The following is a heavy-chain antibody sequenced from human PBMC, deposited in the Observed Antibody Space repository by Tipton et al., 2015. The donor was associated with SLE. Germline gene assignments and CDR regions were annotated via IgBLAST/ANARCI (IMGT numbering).Heavy chain of an antibody. CDR3: AREKGYNWPFDF. Sequence: TLSLTFTVSGGSISSSYYWGWIRQSPGKGLEWIGGISYTGSTYYNPSFNSRVTISSDTSRNQFSLTLTSVTVADTAVYYCAREKGYNWPFDFWGQGTLVTVSS. D-gene: IGHD5-24*01. J-gene: IGHJ4*02. CDR2: ISYTGST. CDR1: GGSISSSYY. V-gene: IGHV4-39*02.